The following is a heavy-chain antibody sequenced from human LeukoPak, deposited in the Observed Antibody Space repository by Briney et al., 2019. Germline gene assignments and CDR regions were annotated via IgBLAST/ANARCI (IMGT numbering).Heavy chain of an antibody. CDR2: IKQDGSEK. J-gene: IGHJ4*02. CDR3: ARHPEYCSSTSCYHFDY. CDR1: GFTFSSYW. Sequence: GGSLRFSCAASGFTFSSYWMSWVRQAPGKGLEWVANIKQDGSEKYYVDSVKGRFTISRDNAKNSLYLQMNSLRAEDTAVYYCARHPEYCSSTSCYHFDYWGQGTLVTVSS. D-gene: IGHD2-2*01. V-gene: IGHV3-7*03.